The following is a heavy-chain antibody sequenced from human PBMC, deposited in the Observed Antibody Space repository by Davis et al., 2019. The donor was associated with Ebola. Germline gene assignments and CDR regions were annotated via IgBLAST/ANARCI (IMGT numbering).Heavy chain of an antibody. D-gene: IGHD2-2*02. CDR1: GDSVSNNSAG. CDR3: ARGVVPAAIGHGWFDP. CDR2: TYYRSKWYN. Sequence: SQTLSLTCAISGDSVSNNSAGWNWIRQSPSRGLEWLGRTYYRSKWYNDYAVSVKSRISINPDTSKNQFSLQLDSVTPEDTAVYYCARGVVPAAIGHGWFDPWGQGTLVTVSS. V-gene: IGHV6-1*01. J-gene: IGHJ5*02.